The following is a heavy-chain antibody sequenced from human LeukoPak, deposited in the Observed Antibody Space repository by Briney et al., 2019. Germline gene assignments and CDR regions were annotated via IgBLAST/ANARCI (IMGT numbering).Heavy chain of an antibody. CDR2: ISAYNGNT. CDR3: ARHPFLDWGDSCFDY. Sequence: GASVKVSCKASGYTFTSYGISWVRQAPGQGLEWMGWISAYNGNTNYAQKLQGRVTMTTDTSTSTAYMELRSLRSDDTAVYYCARHPFLDWGDSCFDYWGQGTLVTVSS. CDR1: GYTFTSYG. V-gene: IGHV1-18*04. J-gene: IGHJ4*02. D-gene: IGHD3/OR15-3a*01.